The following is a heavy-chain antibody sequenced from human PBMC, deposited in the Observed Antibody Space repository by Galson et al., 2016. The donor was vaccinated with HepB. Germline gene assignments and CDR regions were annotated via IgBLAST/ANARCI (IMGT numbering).Heavy chain of an antibody. J-gene: IGHJ4*02. CDR3: AKDKTSGYSSGWYYFDY. CDR1: GFSLAEYA. D-gene: IGHD6-19*01. Sequence: SLRLSCAASGFSLAEYAIHWVRQAPGKGLEWVSGISWNGRTLGYAASVKGRFTISKDYAKNSLYLQMNSLRPEDTALYYCAKDKTSGYSSGWYYFDYWGQGTLVTVSS. V-gene: IGHV3-9*01. CDR2: ISWNGRTL.